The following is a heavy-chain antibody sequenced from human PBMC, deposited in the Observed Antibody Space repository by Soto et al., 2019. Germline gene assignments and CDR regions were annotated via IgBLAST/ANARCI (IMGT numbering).Heavy chain of an antibody. D-gene: IGHD2-15*01. CDR3: GYCSGGSCYSAYYYYYYMDV. V-gene: IGHV3-30*03. CDR2: ISYDGSNK. J-gene: IGHJ6*03. CDR1: GFTFSSYG. Sequence: GGSLRLSCAASGFTFSSYGMHWVRQAPGKGLEWVAVISYDGSNKYYADSVKGRFTISRDNSKNTLYLQMNSLRAEDTAVYYCGYCSGGSCYSAYYYYYYMDVWGKGTTVTVSS.